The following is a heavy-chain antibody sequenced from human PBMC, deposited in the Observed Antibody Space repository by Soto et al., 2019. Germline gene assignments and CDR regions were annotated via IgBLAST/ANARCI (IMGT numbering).Heavy chain of an antibody. CDR2: ISAYNGNT. J-gene: IGHJ5*02. CDR3: ARDSSHTFGELFFVPTKIDP. V-gene: IGHV1-18*01. CDR1: GYTFTSYG. Sequence: ASVKVSFKASGYTFTSYGISWVRQAPGQGLEWMGWISAYNGNTNYAQKLQGRVTMTTDTSTSTAYMELRSLRSDDTAVYYCARDSSHTFGELFFVPTKIDPWGQGTLVTVSS. D-gene: IGHD3-10*01.